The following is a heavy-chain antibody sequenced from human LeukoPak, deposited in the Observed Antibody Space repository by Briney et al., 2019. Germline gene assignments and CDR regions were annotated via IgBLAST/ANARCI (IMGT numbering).Heavy chain of an antibody. J-gene: IGHJ4*02. CDR2: IYYIGST. CDR1: GGSISSYY. CDR3: AQGGAYFDY. Sequence: SETLSLTCTVSGGSISSYYWSWIRQPPGKGLDWIGFIYYIGSTNYNPSLKSRVTISLDTSKNQFSLKLSSVTAADTAIYYCAQGGAYFDYWGQGTLVTVSS. D-gene: IGHD3-16*01. V-gene: IGHV4-59*01.